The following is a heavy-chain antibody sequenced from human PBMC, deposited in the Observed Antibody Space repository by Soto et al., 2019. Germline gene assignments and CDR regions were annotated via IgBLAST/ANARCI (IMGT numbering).Heavy chain of an antibody. CDR2: ISSSSSTI. D-gene: IGHD6-6*01. CDR1: GFTFSSYS. CDR3: AREAVIAARPGFDY. J-gene: IGHJ4*02. V-gene: IGHV3-48*01. Sequence: EVQLVESGGGLVQPGGSLRLSCAASGFTFSSYSMNWVRQAPGKGLEWVSYISSSSSTIYYADSVKGRFTISRDNAKNSLYLQMNSLRAEDTAVYSWAREAVIAARPGFDYWGQGTLVTVSS.